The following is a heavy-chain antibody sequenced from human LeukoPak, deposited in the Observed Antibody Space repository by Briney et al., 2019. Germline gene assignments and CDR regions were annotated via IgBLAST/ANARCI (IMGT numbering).Heavy chain of an antibody. J-gene: IGHJ5*02. CDR1: GDTSTNYA. D-gene: IGHD3-16*01. Sequence: ASVKVSCKATGDTSTNYAIVWVRQAPGQGLEWMGWIGAFNGYTNYAQKLPGRVTLTTGTSTSTVYMHLRSLRPDDTAVYYCAREMGARAWFDPWGQGALVTVSS. CDR2: IGAFNGYT. CDR3: AREMGARAWFDP. V-gene: IGHV1-18*01.